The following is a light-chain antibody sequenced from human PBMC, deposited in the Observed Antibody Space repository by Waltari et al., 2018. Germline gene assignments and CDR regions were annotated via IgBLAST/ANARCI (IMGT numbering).Light chain of an antibody. J-gene: IGKJ3*01. Sequence: MTQSPSSLSASVGDRVTITCRASQSISSQLAWYQQKPGQAPRLLIYGASTRATGIPARFSGSGSGTEFTLTISSLQSEDFAVYFCQQYHESPPITFGPGTKVDIK. V-gene: IGKV3-15*01. CDR1: QSISSQ. CDR2: GAS. CDR3: QQYHESPPIT.